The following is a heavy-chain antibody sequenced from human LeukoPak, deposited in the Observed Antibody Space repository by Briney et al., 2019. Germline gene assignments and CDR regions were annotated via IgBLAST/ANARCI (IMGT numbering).Heavy chain of an antibody. CDR3: ARDDVVRGVIVWGAFDI. V-gene: IGHV4-4*07. CDR1: GGPISSYY. Sequence: PSETLSLTCTVSGGPISSYYWSWIRQPAGKRLEWIGRIYTSGRTNYNPSLKSRVTMSVDTSKNQFSLKLSSVTAADTAVYYCARDDVVRGVIVWGAFDIWGQGTMVTVSS. D-gene: IGHD3-10*01. J-gene: IGHJ3*02. CDR2: IYTSGRT.